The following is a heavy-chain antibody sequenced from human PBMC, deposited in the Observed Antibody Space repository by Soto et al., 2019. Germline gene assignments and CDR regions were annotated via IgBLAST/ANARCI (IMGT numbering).Heavy chain of an antibody. V-gene: IGHV3-74*01. D-gene: IGHD6-19*01. CDR3: ARGTSGWFGYEY. CDR1: GFTFSSSW. CDR2: INSGASTT. J-gene: IGHJ4*01. Sequence: PGGSLRLSCSASGFTFSSSWMHWVRQAPGKGLVWVSRINSGASTTNYADSVKGRFTISRDNAKNTLYLQRDGLTVEDAAVYYCARGTSGWFGYEYWGQGTLVTVSS.